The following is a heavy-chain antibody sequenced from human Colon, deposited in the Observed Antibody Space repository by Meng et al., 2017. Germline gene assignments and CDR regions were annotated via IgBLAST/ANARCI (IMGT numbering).Heavy chain of an antibody. Sequence: QGQLQGSGPVLVRPAQTLSLTCTVSGGSVSSGSHYWSWIRQPPGKGLEWIGYIDYSRSINYYPSLKSRVTMSVDTSKNQFSLNLSSVTAADTAVYYCAGGPWELDYWGQGTLVTVSS. CDR2: IDYSRSI. J-gene: IGHJ4*02. V-gene: IGHV4-61*01. D-gene: IGHD1-26*01. CDR1: GGSVSSGSHY. CDR3: AGGPWELDY.